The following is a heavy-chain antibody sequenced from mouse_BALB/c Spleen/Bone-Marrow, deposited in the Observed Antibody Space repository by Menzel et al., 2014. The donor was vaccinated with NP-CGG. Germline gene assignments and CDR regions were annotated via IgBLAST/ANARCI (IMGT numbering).Heavy chain of an antibody. CDR3: ARVYGWYFDV. CDR2: INNNGGST. J-gene: IGHJ1*01. V-gene: IGHV5-6-3*01. Sequence: EVKLVESGGGLVQPGGSLKLSCVASGFTFSSYGMSWVRRTPDKRLELVATINNNGGSTYYPDSVKSQFTISRDNAKNTLYLQMSSLKSEDTAMYYCARVYGWYFDVWGAGTTVTVSS. CDR1: GFTFSSYG. D-gene: IGHD1-1*01.